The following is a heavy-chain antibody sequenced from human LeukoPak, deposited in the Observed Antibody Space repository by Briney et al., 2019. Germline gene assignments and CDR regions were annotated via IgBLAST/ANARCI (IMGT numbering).Heavy chain of an antibody. J-gene: IGHJ4*02. V-gene: IGHV4-34*01. CDR3: ARDQIYGSGSYYSDAFDY. D-gene: IGHD3-10*01. CDR2: IYHSGST. CDR1: GGSFSGYY. Sequence: SETLSLTCAVYGGSFSGYYWSWIRQPPGKGLEWIGSIYHSGSTYYNPSLKSRVTISVDTSKNQFSLKLSSVTAADTAVYYCARDQIYGSGSYYSDAFDYWGQGTLVTVSS.